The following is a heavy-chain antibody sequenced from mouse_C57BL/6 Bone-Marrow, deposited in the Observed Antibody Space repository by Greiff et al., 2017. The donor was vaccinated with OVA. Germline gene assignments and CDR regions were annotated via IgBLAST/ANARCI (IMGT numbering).Heavy chain of an antibody. CDR2: IDPSDSYT. V-gene: IGHV1-69*01. J-gene: IGHJ1*03. CDR3: ARYDGYYRYCGV. Sequence: VQLQQPGAELVMPGASVKLSCKASGYTFTSYWMHWVKQRPGQGLEWIGEIDPSDSYTNYNQKFKGKSTLTVDNSSSTAYMQLLSLTSEDSAVYYGARYDGYYRYCGVWGTGTTVTVSS. CDR1: GYTFTSYW. D-gene: IGHD2-3*01.